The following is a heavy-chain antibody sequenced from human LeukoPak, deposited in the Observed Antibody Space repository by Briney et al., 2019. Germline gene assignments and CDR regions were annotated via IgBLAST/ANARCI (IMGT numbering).Heavy chain of an antibody. CDR1: GGSFRGYY. CDR3: ARNYDL. J-gene: IGHJ4*02. CDR2: ISHSGTT. D-gene: IGHD3-3*01. V-gene: IGHV4-34*01. Sequence: PSETLSLTCAVYGGSFRGYYWSWIRQPPGKALEWIGDISHSGTTNYNPSLKSRVTISVDKSMNQFSPKLTSVTAADTAVYYCARNYDLWGQGTLVTVSS.